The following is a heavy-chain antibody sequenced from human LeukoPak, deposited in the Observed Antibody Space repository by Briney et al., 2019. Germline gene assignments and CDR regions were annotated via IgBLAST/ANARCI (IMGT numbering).Heavy chain of an antibody. J-gene: IGHJ4*02. D-gene: IGHD3-22*01. CDR2: FDPEDGET. V-gene: IGHV1-24*01. CDR1: GYTLTELS. CDR3: ATGYYYDSSGYYQN. Sequence: ASVKVSYKVSGYTLTELSMHWVRRAPGKGLEWMGGFDPEDGETIYAQKFQGRVTMTEDTSTDTAYMELSSLRSEDTAVYYCATGYYYDSSGYYQNWGQGTLVTVSS.